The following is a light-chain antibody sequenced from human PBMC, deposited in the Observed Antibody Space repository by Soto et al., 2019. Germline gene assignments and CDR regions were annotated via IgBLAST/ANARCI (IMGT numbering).Light chain of an antibody. Sequence: EIVLTQSPGTLSLSPGERATLSCRASQSVSSSYLAWYQQKPGQAPRPLIYGASSRATGIPDRFSGSGSGTDFTLTISRLEPEDFAVYSCQQYGSSPGLTFGGGTKVEIK. V-gene: IGKV3-20*01. CDR1: QSVSSSY. J-gene: IGKJ4*01. CDR3: QQYGSSPGLT. CDR2: GAS.